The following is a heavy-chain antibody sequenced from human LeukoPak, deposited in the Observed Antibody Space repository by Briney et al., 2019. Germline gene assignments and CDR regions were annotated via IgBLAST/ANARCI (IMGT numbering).Heavy chain of an antibody. D-gene: IGHD3-16*02. J-gene: IGHJ4*02. V-gene: IGHV1-69*13. CDR3: ARALTFGGVVVPEDY. Sequence: SVKVSCKASGGTFSSYAISWVRQAPGQGLEWMGGIIPIFGTANYAQKFQGRVTITADESTSTAYMELSSLRSEDTAVYYCARALTFGGVVVPEDYWGQGTLVTVSS. CDR1: GGTFSSYA. CDR2: IIPIFGTA.